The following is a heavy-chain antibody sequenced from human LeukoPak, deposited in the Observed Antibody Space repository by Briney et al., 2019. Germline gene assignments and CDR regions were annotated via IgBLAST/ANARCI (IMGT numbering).Heavy chain of an antibody. D-gene: IGHD3-22*01. CDR1: GFTFSSYS. CDR3: AIDSSCYYRN. Sequence: GGYLRLSCAASGFTFSSYSMNWVRQAPGKGLEWVSSISSSSSYIYYADSVKGRFTISRDNAKNSLYLQMNSLRAEDTAVYYCAIDSSCYYRNWGQGTLVTVSS. J-gene: IGHJ4*02. V-gene: IGHV3-21*01. CDR2: ISSSSSYI.